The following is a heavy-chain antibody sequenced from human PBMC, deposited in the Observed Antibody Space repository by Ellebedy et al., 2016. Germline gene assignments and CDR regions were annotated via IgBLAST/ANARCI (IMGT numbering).Heavy chain of an antibody. D-gene: IGHD3-16*02. V-gene: IGHV1-2*02. CDR2: INPKSGGT. J-gene: IGHJ4*02. Sequence: ASVKVSCXASGYTFSRYHLSWVRQAPGQGLEWMGWINPKSGGTNYAQKFQDRVTMTTDTSMNSAYLGLSRLTSDDTALYYCARGESRWELSSPDCWGQGTLVTVSS. CDR3: ARGESRWELSSPDC. CDR1: GYTFSRYH.